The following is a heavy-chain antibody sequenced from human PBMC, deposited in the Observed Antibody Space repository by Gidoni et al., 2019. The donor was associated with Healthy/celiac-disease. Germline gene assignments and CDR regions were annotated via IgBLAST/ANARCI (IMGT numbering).Heavy chain of an antibody. CDR3: AGASRTVTLPYY. CDR2: IWYDGSNK. V-gene: IGHV3-33*01. J-gene: IGHJ4*02. CDR1: GFTFSSYG. D-gene: IGHD4-17*01. Sequence: QVQLVESGGGVVQPGRSLRLSCAASGFTFSSYGMHWVRQAPGKGLEWVAVIWYDGSNKYYADSVKGRFTISRDNSKNTLYLQMNSLRAEDTAVYYCAGASRTVTLPYYWGQGTLVTVSS.